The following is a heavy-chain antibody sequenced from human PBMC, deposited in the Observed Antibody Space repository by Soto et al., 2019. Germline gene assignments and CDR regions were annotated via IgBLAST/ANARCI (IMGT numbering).Heavy chain of an antibody. J-gene: IGHJ4*02. CDR1: GLTFSSYG. V-gene: IGHV3-30*18. D-gene: IGHD5-18*01. Sequence: QVQLVESGGGVVQPGRSLILSCAASGLTFSSYGMHWARQAPGKGLEWVALISYDGNDKYYADSVKGRFTISRDNSKNTWYLQMNSLRGEDTAVYYCAKDLGYSYGIDYWGQGTLVTVSS. CDR3: AKDLGYSYGIDY. CDR2: ISYDGNDK.